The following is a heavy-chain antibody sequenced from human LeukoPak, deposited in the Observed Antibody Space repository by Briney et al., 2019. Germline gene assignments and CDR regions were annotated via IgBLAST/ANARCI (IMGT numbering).Heavy chain of an antibody. CDR2: IYPGDSDT. V-gene: IGHV5-51*01. D-gene: IGHD5/OR15-5a*01. Sequence: LGESLKISCKGSGYSFTSYWIGWVRQMPGKGLEWMGIIYPGDSDTRYSPSFQGQVTISADTSISTAYMELSRLRSDDSAVYYCARFDQVSETAGGYWGQGTLVTVSS. CDR1: GYSFTSYW. J-gene: IGHJ4*02. CDR3: ARFDQVSETAGGY.